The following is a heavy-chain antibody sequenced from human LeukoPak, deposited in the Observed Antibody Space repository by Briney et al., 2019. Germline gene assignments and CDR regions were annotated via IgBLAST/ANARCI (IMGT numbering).Heavy chain of an antibody. CDR2: ISGSGGSA. J-gene: IGHJ4*02. CDR3: AKYTKDLYYDSSGSFDY. CDR1: GFTFSSYA. Sequence: GASLRLSCAASGFTFSSYAMTWVRQAPGKGLEWVAVISGSGGSAHYADSAKGRFTISRDNSKKTLYLQMNSLRAEDTAVYYCAKYTKDLYYDSSGSFDYWGQGTLVTVSS. D-gene: IGHD3-22*01. V-gene: IGHV3-23*01.